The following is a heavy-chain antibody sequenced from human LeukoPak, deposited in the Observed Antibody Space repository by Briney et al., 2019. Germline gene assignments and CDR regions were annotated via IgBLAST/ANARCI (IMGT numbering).Heavy chain of an antibody. V-gene: IGHV3-30*03. D-gene: IGHD3-10*01. CDR3: ARDRVRGVIFYYGMDV. CDR2: VSYDGSNK. J-gene: IGHJ6*02. CDR1: GFTFSSFG. Sequence: GRSLRLSCAASGFTFSSFGMHWVRQAPGKGREWVAVVSYDGSNKYYADSVKGRFTISRDNSNNTLYLQMNSLRAEDTAVYYCARDRVRGVIFYYGMDVWGQGTTVTVSS.